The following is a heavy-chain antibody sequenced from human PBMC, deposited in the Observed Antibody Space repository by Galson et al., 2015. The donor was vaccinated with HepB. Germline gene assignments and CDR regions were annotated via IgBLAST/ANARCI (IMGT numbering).Heavy chain of an antibody. CDR3: SRESVTMVRGVIYNYYSMDV. J-gene: IGHJ6*02. Sequence: CAISGDSVSSDSATWNWIRQSPSRGLEWLGRTYYKSKWYDDYAVSVKSRMTINPDTSKNQFSLLLKSVTPEDTAVYYCSRESVTMVRGVIYNYYSMDVWGQGTTVTVSS. CDR2: TYYKSKWYD. V-gene: IGHV6-1*01. CDR1: GDSVSSDSAT. D-gene: IGHD3-10*01.